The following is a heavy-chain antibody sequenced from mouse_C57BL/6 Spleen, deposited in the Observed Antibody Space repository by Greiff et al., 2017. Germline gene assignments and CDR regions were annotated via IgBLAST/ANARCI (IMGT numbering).Heavy chain of an antibody. Sequence: EVMLVESGGDLVKPGGSLKLSCAASGFTFSSYGMSWVRQTPDKRLEWVATISSGGSYTYYPEHVKGRFTISRDNAKNTLYLQMSSLKSEDTAMYDCAGRGDQGYFDVWGTGTTVTVSS. CDR2: ISSGGSYT. CDR3: AGRGDQGYFDV. J-gene: IGHJ1*03. V-gene: IGHV5-6*02. CDR1: GFTFSSYG.